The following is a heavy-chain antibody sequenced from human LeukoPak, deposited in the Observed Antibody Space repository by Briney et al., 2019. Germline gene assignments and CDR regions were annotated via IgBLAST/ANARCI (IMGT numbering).Heavy chain of an antibody. J-gene: IGHJ4*02. CDR3: PRRVPRGYSNDRYYFDY. CDR1: GYSFTSYW. CDR2: IYPGDSDT. D-gene: IGHD4-11*01. Sequence: GESLKISCKGSGYSFTSYWIGWVRQMPGKGLEWRGIIYPGDSDTRYSPSFQGQVTISADKSLSTAYLQWSSLKASDTAMYYCPRRVPRGYSNDRYYFDYWGQGTLVTVSS. V-gene: IGHV5-51*01.